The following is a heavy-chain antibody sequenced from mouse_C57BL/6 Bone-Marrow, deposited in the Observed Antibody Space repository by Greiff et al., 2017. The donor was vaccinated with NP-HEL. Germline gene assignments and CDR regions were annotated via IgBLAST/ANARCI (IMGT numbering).Heavy chain of an antibody. V-gene: IGHV14-1*01. Sequence: VQLQQSGAELVRPGASVKLSCTASGFNIKDYYMHWVKQRPEQGLEWIGRIDPEDGDTEYAPKFQGKATMTADTSSNTAYLQLSSLTSEDTAVYYRTTTDAYGSSLWYFDYWGQGTTLTVSS. CDR1: GFNIKDYY. J-gene: IGHJ2*01. CDR2: IDPEDGDT. D-gene: IGHD1-1*01. CDR3: TTTDAYGSSLWYFDY.